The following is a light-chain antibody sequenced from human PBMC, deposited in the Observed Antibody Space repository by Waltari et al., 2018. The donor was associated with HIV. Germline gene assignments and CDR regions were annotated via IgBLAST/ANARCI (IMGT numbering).Light chain of an antibody. V-gene: IGLV2-8*01. CDR1: TSDIGGYNY. J-gene: IGLJ1*01. CDR3: NSYAGSSKSYV. CDR2: GVT. Sequence: QSALTQPPSASGSPGQSVTISCTGTTSDIGGYNYVSWYQQHPGEAPRLIIYGVTKRPSGVPDRFSGSKSGNTASLTVSGLQAEDEAEYYCNSYAGSSKSYVFGTGTKVTVL.